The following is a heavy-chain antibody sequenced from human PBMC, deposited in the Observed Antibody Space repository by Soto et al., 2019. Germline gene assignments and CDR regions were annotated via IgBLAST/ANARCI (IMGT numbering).Heavy chain of an antibody. CDR2: IYYSGST. CDR1: GGSISSYY. CDR3: AATAGTTGAFDI. D-gene: IGHD1-1*01. Sequence: QVQLQESGPGLVKPSETLSLTCTVSGGSISSYYWSWIRQPPGKGLEWIGYIYYSGSTNYNPSLKNRVTISVGTSKNQFSLKLSSVTAADTAVYYCAATAGTTGAFDIWGQGTMVTVSS. V-gene: IGHV4-59*08. J-gene: IGHJ3*02.